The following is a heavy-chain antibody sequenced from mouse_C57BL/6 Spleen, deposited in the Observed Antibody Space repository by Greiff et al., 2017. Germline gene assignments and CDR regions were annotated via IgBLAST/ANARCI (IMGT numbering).Heavy chain of an antibody. J-gene: IGHJ3*01. CDR1: GYSFTGYY. CDR3: ARDYGSSP. V-gene: IGHV1-42*01. Sequence: EVHLVESGPELVKPGASVKISCKASGYSFTGYYMNWVKQSPEKSLEWIGEINPSTGGTTYNQKFKAKATLTVDKSSSTAYMQLKSLTSEDSAVYYCARDYGSSPWGQGTLVTVSA. D-gene: IGHD1-1*01. CDR2: INPSTGGT.